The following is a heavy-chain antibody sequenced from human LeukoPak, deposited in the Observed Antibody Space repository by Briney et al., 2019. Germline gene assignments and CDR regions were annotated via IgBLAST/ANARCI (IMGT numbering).Heavy chain of an antibody. V-gene: IGHV3-23*01. CDR1: GFTFSSYA. CDR2: ISGSGGST. J-gene: IGHJ4*02. CDR3: AKGGAYHYYDSSGLDY. Sequence: GGSLRLSCAASGFTFSSYAMSWVRQAPGKGLEWVSAISGSGGSTYYADSVKGRFTISRDNSKNTLYLQMNSLRAEDTAVYYCAKGGAYHYYDSSGLDYWGQGALVTVSS. D-gene: IGHD3-22*01.